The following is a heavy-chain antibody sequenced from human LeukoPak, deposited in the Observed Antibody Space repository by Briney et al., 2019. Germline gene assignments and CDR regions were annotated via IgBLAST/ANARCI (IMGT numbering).Heavy chain of an antibody. V-gene: IGHV3-23*01. Sequence: GGSLRLSCAASEFTFSSYAMSWVRQSPGKGLEWVSAISGSGGSTFYTDSVKGRFTISRDNSKNTLFLQMNSLRVEDAAVYYCSKDLTSDFGGDLDPWGQGTLVTVSS. CDR2: ISGSGGST. D-gene: IGHD3-10*01. CDR1: EFTFSSYA. J-gene: IGHJ5*02. CDR3: SKDLTSDFGGDLDP.